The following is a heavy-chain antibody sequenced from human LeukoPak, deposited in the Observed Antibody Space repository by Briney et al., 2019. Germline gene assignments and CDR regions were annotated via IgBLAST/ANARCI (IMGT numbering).Heavy chain of an antibody. CDR2: IRSKAYGGTT. J-gene: IGHJ4*02. Sequence: GGSLRLSCAASGFTFSSYAMSWVRQAPGKGLEWVGFIRSKAYGGTTEYAASVKGRFTISRDDSKSIAYLQMNSLKTEDTAVYYCTRAGRWGQGTLVTVSS. CDR3: TRAGR. V-gene: IGHV3-49*04. CDR1: GFTFSSYA.